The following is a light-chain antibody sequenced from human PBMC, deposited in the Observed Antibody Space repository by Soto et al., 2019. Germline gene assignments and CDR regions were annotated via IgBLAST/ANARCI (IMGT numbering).Light chain of an antibody. CDR2: GAS. J-gene: IGKJ1*01. CDR1: QSVSSN. CDR3: QQYNSYSGM. V-gene: IGKV3-15*01. Sequence: EIVMTQSPATLSVSPGERATLSCRASQSVSSNLAWYQQKPGQAPRLLIYGASTRATGIPARFSGNGSGTEFTLTISGLQPDDFASYYCQQYNSYSGMFGQGTKVDIK.